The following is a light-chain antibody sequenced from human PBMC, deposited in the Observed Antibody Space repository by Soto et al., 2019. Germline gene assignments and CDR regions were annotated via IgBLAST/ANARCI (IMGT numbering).Light chain of an antibody. V-gene: IGKV1-33*01. CDR3: QQYNSLLS. J-gene: IGKJ4*01. CDR2: DAS. CDR1: HDVSRN. Sequence: DIPMTQSPSSLSASEGARVTITCQSSHDVSRNLNWFQQKPGEAPQLLIYDASNLERGVPSRFSGSGSGTDFTLTISSLQPEDVATYYCQQYNSLLSVGGGTEVEIK.